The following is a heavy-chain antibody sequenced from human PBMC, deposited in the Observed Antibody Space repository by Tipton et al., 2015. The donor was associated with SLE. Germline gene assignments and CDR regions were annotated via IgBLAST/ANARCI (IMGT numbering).Heavy chain of an antibody. Sequence: TLSLTCTVSGCSISSYYWSWIRQPPGKGLEWIGYIYYSGSTNYNPSLKSRVTISVDTSKNQFSLKLSSVTAADTAVYYCARGDGYNENGVFDYWGQGTLVTVSS. CDR3: ARGDGYNENGVFDY. J-gene: IGHJ4*02. V-gene: IGHV4-59*08. D-gene: IGHD5-24*01. CDR1: GCSISSYY. CDR2: IYYSGST.